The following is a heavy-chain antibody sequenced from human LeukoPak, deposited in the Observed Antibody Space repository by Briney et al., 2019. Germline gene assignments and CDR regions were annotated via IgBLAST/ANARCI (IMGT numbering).Heavy chain of an antibody. CDR3: ARNYYDSSGYYGSVDY. J-gene: IGHJ4*02. Sequence: GGSLRLSCAASGFTFSSYSMNWVRQAPGKGLEWVSSISSSSSYIYYADSIKGRFTISRDNAKNSLYLQMNSLRVEDTAVYYCARNYYDSSGYYGSVDYWGQGTLVTVSS. CDR2: ISSSSSYI. CDR1: GFTFSSYS. D-gene: IGHD3-22*01. V-gene: IGHV3-21*01.